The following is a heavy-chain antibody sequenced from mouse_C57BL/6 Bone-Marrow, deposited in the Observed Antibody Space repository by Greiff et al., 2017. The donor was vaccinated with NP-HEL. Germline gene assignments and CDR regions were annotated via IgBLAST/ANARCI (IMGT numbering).Heavy chain of an antibody. CDR1: GFTFSDAW. V-gene: IGHV6-6*01. CDR3: TRPEVHYFDY. CDR2: IRNKANNHAT. J-gene: IGHJ2*01. Sequence: EVKLVESGGGLVQPGGSMTLSCAASGFTFSDAWMDWVRQSPEKGLEWVAEIRNKANNHATYYAESVKGRFTISSDDSKSSVYLQMNSLRAEDTGIYYCTRPEVHYFDYWGQGTTLTVSS.